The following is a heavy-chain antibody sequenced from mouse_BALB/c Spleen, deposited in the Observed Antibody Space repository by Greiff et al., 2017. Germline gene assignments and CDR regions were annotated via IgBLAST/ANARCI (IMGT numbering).Heavy chain of an antibody. D-gene: IGHD4-1*01. J-gene: IGHJ2*01. CDR2: IRSKSNNYAT. Sequence: EVQGVESGGGLVQPKGSLKLSCAASGFTFNTYAMNWVRQAPGKGLEWVARIRSKSNNYATYYADSVKDRFTISRDDSQSMLYLQMNNLKTEDTAMYYCVRTGKYYFDYWGQGTTLTVSS. V-gene: IGHV10-1*02. CDR3: VRTGKYYFDY. CDR1: GFTFNTYA.